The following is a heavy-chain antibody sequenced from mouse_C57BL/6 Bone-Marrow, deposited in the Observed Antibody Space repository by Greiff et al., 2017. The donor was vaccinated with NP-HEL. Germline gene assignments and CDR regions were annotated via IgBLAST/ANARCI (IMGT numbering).Heavy chain of an antibody. CDR1: GYTFTDYE. J-gene: IGHJ1*03. D-gene: IGHD1-3*01. Sequence: QVQLKESGAELVRPGASVTLSCKASGYTFTDYEMHWVKQTPVHGLEWIGAIDPEPGGTAYNQKFKGKAILTADKSSSTAYMELRSLTSEDSAVYYCTKELYTGYCDVWGTGTTVTVSS. CDR2: IDPEPGGT. CDR3: TKELYTGYCDV. V-gene: IGHV1-15*01.